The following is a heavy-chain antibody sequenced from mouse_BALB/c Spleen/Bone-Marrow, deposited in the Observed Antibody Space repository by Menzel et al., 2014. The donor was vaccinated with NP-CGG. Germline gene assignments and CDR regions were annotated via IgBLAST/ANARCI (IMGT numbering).Heavy chain of an antibody. J-gene: IGHJ4*01. V-gene: IGHV1-20*02. CDR2: INPYNGDT. D-gene: IGHD1-1*01. CDR3: AREGYYYGSSYGNAMDY. CDR1: GYSFTGYF. Sequence: VQLKHSGPELVKPGASVKISCKASGYSFTGYFMNWVMQSHGKSLEWIGRINPYNGDTFYNQKFKGKATLTVDKSSSTAHMELRSLASEDSAVYYCAREGYYYGSSYGNAMDYWGQGTSVTVSS.